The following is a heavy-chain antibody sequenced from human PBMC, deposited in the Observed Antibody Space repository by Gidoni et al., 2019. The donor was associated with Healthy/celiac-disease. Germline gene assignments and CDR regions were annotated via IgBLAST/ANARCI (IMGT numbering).Heavy chain of an antibody. J-gene: IGHJ6*02. CDR2: ISYDGSNK. CDR1: GFTFSSYA. CDR3: AREGFNYYGMDV. Sequence: QVQLVESGGGVVQPGRSLRRSCAASGFTFSSYAMHWVRQAPGKGLEWVAVISYDGSNKYYADSVKGRFTISRDNSKNTLYLQMNSLRAEDTAVYYCAREGFNYYGMDVWGQGTTVTVSS. V-gene: IGHV3-30-3*01.